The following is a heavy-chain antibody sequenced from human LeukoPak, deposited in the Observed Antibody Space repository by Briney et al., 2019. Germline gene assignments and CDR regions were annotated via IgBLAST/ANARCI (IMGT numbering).Heavy chain of an antibody. J-gene: IGHJ3*02. CDR3: ARDYYDSSGHDAFDI. D-gene: IGHD3-22*01. V-gene: IGHV1-18*04. CDR2: ISAYNGNT. CDR1: GYTFTGYY. Sequence: GSVKVSCKASGYTFTGYYMHWVRQAPGQGLGWMGWISAYNGNTNYAQKLQGRVTMTTDTSTSTAYMELRSLRSDDTAVYYCARDYYDSSGHDAFDIWGQGTMVTVSS.